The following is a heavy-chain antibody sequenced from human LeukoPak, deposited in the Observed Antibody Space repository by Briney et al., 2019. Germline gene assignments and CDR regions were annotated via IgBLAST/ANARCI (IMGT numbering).Heavy chain of an antibody. Sequence: PSETLSLTCTVSGGSVSSYFWSWIRQPPGKGLEWIGYIFYSGSTNYNPSLKSRVTISADTSKNRFSLKLSSVTAADTAVYYCARHMNSGTYPMDVWGQGTTVTVSS. D-gene: IGHD1-26*01. CDR1: GGSVSSYF. CDR2: IFYSGST. V-gene: IGHV4-59*08. CDR3: ARHMNSGTYPMDV. J-gene: IGHJ6*02.